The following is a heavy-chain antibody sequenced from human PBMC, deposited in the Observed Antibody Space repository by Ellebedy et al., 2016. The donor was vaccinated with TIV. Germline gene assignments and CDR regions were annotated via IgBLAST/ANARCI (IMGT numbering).Heavy chain of an antibody. CDR2: IYYSGST. CDR3: ARREMATYYFDY. CDR1: GGSISSSSYY. V-gene: IGHV4-39*01. D-gene: IGHD5-24*01. J-gene: IGHJ4*02. Sequence: SETLSLTCTVSGGSISSSSYYWGWIRQPPGKGLEWIGSIYYSGSTYYNPSLTSRVTISVDTSKNQFSLKLSSVTAADTAVYYCARREMATYYFDYWGQGTLVTVSS.